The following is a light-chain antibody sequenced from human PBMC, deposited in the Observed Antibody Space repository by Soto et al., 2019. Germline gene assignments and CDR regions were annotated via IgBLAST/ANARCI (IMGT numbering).Light chain of an antibody. V-gene: IGKV3-11*01. CDR3: QQRSNWRGFT. Sequence: EIVLTQSPATLSLSPGERATLSCRASQSVSSYLAWYQQKPGQAPRLLIYAASNRATGIPARFSGSGSGTDFPLTISSLEPEDFAVYYCQQRSNWRGFTFGPGNKVDI. J-gene: IGKJ3*01. CDR1: QSVSSY. CDR2: AAS.